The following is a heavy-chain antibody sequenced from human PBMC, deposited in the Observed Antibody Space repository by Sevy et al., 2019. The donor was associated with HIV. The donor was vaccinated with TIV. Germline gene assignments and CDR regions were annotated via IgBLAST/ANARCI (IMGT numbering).Heavy chain of an antibody. D-gene: IGHD2-21*01. CDR3: ASYLVHQASDY. CDR2: ISSSSSYI. V-gene: IGHV3-21*01. Sequence: GGSLRLSCAASGFTFSSYSMNWVRQAPGKGLEWVSSISSSSSYIYYADSVKGRFTISRDNAKNSLYLQMNSPRAEDTAVYYCASYLVHQASDYWGQGTLVTVSS. J-gene: IGHJ4*02. CDR1: GFTFSSYS.